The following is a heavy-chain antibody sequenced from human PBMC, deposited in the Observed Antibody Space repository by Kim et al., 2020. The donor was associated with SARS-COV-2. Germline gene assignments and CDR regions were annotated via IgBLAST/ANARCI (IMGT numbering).Heavy chain of an antibody. V-gene: IGHV4-39*01. D-gene: IGHD5-12*01. Sequence: SETLSLTCTVSGGSISSSSYYWGWIRQPPGKGLEWIGSIYYSGSTYYSASLKSRVTISVDTSKNQFSLKLTSVTAADTAVYYCASINSGYDWTYYYGMDVWGQGTTVTVSS. CDR3: ASINSGYDWTYYYGMDV. CDR1: GGSISSSSYY. J-gene: IGHJ6*02. CDR2: IYYSGST.